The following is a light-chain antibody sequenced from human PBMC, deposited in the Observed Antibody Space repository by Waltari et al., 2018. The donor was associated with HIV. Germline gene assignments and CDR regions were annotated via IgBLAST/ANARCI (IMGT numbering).Light chain of an antibody. V-gene: IGKV2-28*01. Sequence: EIVMTQSPLSLPVTPGEPASISCRSSQSLQHSNGYNYLDWDLQKPGQSPHLLIYLGSIRASGVSDRFSRSGSGREFTRKINTVEAEEVWVYYCMQGLHTPPTFGGGTKVEIK. J-gene: IGKJ4*01. CDR2: LGS. CDR3: MQGLHTPPT. CDR1: QSLQHSNGYNY.